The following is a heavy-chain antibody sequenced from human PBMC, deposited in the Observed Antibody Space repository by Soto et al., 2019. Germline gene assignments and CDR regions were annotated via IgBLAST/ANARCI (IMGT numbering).Heavy chain of an antibody. CDR1: GFTFSSYS. CDR2: ISSSSSYI. CDR3: ARSDSSSGYYRDAFDI. D-gene: IGHD3-22*01. Sequence: GGSLRLSCAASGFTFSSYSMNWVRQAPGKGLEWVSSISSSSSYIYYADSVKGRFTISRDNAKNSLYLQMNSLRAEDTAVYYCARSDSSSGYYRDAFDIWGQGTMVTVSS. J-gene: IGHJ3*02. V-gene: IGHV3-21*01.